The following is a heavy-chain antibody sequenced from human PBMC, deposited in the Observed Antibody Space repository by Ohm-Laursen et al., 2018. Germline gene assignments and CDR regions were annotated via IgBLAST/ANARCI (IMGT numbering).Heavy chain of an antibody. V-gene: IGHV4-61*01. CDR2: IYYNGNP. J-gene: IGHJ5*02. Sequence: SETLSLTCTVSGGSVISGSYYWSWIRQPPGKGLEWIGYIYYNGNPRYNPSLESRVTISVDPPKNQFSLKLNSVTAADTALYYCVLYSSFSVSWGQGTLVTVSS. CDR3: VLYSSFSVS. D-gene: IGHD6-6*01. CDR1: GGSVISGSYY.